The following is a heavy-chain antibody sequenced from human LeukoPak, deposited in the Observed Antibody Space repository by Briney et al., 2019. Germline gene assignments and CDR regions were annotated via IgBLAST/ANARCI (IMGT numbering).Heavy chain of an antibody. J-gene: IGHJ4*02. CDR3: ARNYYDSSGYNLPDFDY. V-gene: IGHV1-18*01. Sequence: ASVKVSCKASGYTFTSYGISWVRQAPGQGLEWMGWISAYNGNTNYAQKLQGRVTMTTDTSTSTAYMELRSLRSDDTAVYYCARNYYDSSGYNLPDFDYWGQGTLVTVSS. D-gene: IGHD3-22*01. CDR1: GYTFTSYG. CDR2: ISAYNGNT.